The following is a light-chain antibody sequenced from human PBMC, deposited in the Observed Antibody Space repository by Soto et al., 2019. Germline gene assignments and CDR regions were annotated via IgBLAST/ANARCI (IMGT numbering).Light chain of an antibody. CDR2: GNS. CDR3: QAYDSSLSGVV. V-gene: IGLV1-40*01. J-gene: IGLJ2*01. Sequence: QSVLTQPPSVSGAPGQRVTISCTGSSSNIGAGYDVHWYQQLPGPAPKLLIYGNSNRPSGVPDRFSGSKSGTSASLAITGLQAEDEAEYYCQAYDSSLSGVVFGGGTKLTVL. CDR1: SSNIGAGYD.